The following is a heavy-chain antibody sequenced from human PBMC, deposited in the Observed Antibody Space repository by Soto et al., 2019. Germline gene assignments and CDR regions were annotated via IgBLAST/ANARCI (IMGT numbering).Heavy chain of an antibody. CDR3: TTDRVLLASYYYYLGRDV. D-gene: IGHD2-8*02. CDR1: EFTFSSYG. J-gene: IGHJ6*02. Sequence: QVQLVESGGGVVQPGRSLRLSCAASEFTFSSYGMHWVRQAPGKGLVWVAYISDDGWEKFSVDSVKGRFTISRDTSKEMYYLQMRSMRAQDTAVYYCTTDRVLLASYYYYLGRDVLGQGTTVTVSS. V-gene: IGHV3-30*03. CDR2: ISDDGWEK.